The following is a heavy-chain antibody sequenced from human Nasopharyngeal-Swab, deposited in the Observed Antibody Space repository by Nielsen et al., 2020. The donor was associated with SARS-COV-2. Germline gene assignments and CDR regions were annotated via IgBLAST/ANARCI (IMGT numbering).Heavy chain of an antibody. V-gene: IGHV3-9*01. CDR1: GFTFDDYA. Sequence: GGSLSLSCAASGFTFDDYAIHWVRHAPGNGMEWVSGISWNSGSIGYADSVKGRFTISRDNAKNSLYLQMNSLRAEDTALYYCAKDITSGDTMATHYYYGMDVWGQGTTVTVSS. D-gene: IGHD2-21*01. CDR3: AKDITSGDTMATHYYYGMDV. CDR2: ISWNSGSI. J-gene: IGHJ6*02.